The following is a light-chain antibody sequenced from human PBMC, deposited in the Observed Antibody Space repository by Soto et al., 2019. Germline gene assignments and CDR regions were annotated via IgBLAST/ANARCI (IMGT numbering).Light chain of an antibody. Sequence: ILMTQSPSNLSSSVGDRVTISCRASQSIGDSLAWYQQKPGKAPYLLISDVSSLERGVPSRFSGSGSGTEFTLTISSMQPDDFATFYCQQYNGYFRTFGQR. V-gene: IGKV1-5*01. CDR1: QSIGDS. J-gene: IGKJ1*01. CDR3: QQYNGYFRT. CDR2: DVS.